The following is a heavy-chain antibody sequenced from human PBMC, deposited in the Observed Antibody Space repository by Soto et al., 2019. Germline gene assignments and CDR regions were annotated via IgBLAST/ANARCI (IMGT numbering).Heavy chain of an antibody. Sequence: GGSLRLSCAASGFTFSSYGMHWVRQAPGKGLEWVAVIWFDGSNKFYADSVKGRFTISRDNFKNTVFLQMNSLRDEDSAAYYCATTGPYWGQGTLVTVSS. CDR2: IWFDGSNK. J-gene: IGHJ4*02. CDR3: ATTGPY. V-gene: IGHV3-33*01. CDR1: GFTFSSYG.